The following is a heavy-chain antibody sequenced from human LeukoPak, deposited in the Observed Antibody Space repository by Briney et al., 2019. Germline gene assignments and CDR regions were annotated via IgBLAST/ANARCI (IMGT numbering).Heavy chain of an antibody. CDR1: GYSFTSYW. Sequence: GESLKISCNGSGYSFTSYWIGWVRQMPGKGLEWMGIIYPGDSDTRYSPSFQGQVTISADKSISTAYLQWSSLKASDTAMYYCARQMSDFWSGYSAPQNWFDPWGQGTLVTVSS. D-gene: IGHD3-3*01. V-gene: IGHV5-51*01. J-gene: IGHJ5*02. CDR2: IYPGDSDT. CDR3: ARQMSDFWSGYSAPQNWFDP.